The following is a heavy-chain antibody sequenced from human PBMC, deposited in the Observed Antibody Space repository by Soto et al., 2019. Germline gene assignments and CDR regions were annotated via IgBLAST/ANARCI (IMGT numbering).Heavy chain of an antibody. CDR3: ARDLGSPNDYYGIDV. D-gene: IGHD6-13*01. V-gene: IGHV1-46*01. J-gene: IGHJ6*02. Sequence: ASVKVSCKASGYTFTSYYMHWVRQAPGQGLEWMGIINPSGGSTSYAQKFQGRVTMTRDTSTSTVYMELSSLRSEDTAVYYCARDLGSPNDYYGIDVWGQGTTVTVSS. CDR1: GYTFTSYY. CDR2: INPSGGST.